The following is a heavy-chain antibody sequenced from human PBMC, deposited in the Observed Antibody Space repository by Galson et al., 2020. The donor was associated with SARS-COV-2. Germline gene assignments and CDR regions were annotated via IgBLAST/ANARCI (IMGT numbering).Heavy chain of an antibody. V-gene: IGHV3-30*18. CDR2: IAYDGSKT. CDR3: PKNVYGPGSYGSNFFDS. D-gene: IGHD3-10*01. Sequence: GGSLRLSCAASGFSFGRLDMHWVRQAPGKGLEWVAMIAYDGSKTRYAESVKGRFTISRDNSKSILYLHMDGLRAEDTAVYYCPKNVYGPGSYGSNFFDSWGQGTQVIVSS. J-gene: IGHJ5*01. CDR1: GFSFGRLD.